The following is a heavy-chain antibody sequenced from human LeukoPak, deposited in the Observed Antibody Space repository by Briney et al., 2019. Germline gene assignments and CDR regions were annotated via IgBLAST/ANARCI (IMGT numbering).Heavy chain of an antibody. CDR2: IYRDGTT. V-gene: IGHV3-66*01. CDR3: ARTMAF. D-gene: IGHD5-24*01. CDR1: GFTVSSSF. Sequence: GGSLRLSCAVSGFTVSSSFMSWVRQAPGKGLEWVSVIYRDGTTYYAESVKGRFTISRDTSKNTLHLHMKSLRAEDTAVYYCARTMAFWGQGTLVAVSS. J-gene: IGHJ4*02.